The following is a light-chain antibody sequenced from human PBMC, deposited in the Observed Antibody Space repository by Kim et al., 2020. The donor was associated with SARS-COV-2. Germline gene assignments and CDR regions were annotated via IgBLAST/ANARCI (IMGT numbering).Light chain of an antibody. CDR3: QVWDSAVV. J-gene: IGLJ2*01. Sequence: VSVAPGTTARITCGGNNIGSKSVHWYQQKPGQAPVLVIYYDSDRPSGIPERFSGSNSGNTATLTISRVEAGDEADYYCQVWDSAVVFGGGTQLTVL. CDR1: NIGSKS. V-gene: IGLV3-21*04. CDR2: YDS.